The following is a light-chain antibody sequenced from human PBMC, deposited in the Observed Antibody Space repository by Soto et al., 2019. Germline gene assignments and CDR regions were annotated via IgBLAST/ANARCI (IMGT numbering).Light chain of an antibody. J-gene: IGLJ2*01. Sequence: QSALTQPASVSGSAGQSITISCSGTMRDVGAYNLVSWYQQHPGTAPKLIIYEVRNRPSGISSRFSGSRSGNTASLTISGLQSEDEANYHCCSYAGNRIFIFGGGTKVTVL. CDR3: CSYAGNRIFI. CDR2: EVR. CDR1: MRDVGAYNL. V-gene: IGLV2-23*02.